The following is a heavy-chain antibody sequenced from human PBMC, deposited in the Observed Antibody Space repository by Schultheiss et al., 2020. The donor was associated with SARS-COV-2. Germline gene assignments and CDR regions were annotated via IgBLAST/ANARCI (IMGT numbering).Heavy chain of an antibody. D-gene: IGHD6-13*01. CDR1: GFTFGDYA. CDR2: IRSKAYGGTT. CDR3: TTHSSSWYILRF. J-gene: IGHJ4*02. Sequence: GGSLRLSCTASGFTFGDYAMSWFRQAPGKGLEWVGFIRSKAYGGTTEYAAPVKGRFTISRDDSKNTLYLQMNSLKTEDTAVYYCTTHSSSWYILRFWGQGTLVTVSS. V-gene: IGHV3-49*03.